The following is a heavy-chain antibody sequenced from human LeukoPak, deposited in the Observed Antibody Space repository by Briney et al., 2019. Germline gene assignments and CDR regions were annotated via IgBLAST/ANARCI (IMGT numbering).Heavy chain of an antibody. Sequence: GASVKVSCKASGYTFTSYYMHWVRQAPGQGLEWMGIINPSGGSTRYAQKFQGRVTMTRDTSTSTVYMELSSLRSEDTAVYYCARDPLADFWSGYLFDYWGQGTLVTVSS. D-gene: IGHD3-3*01. CDR1: GYTFTSYY. J-gene: IGHJ4*02. V-gene: IGHV1-46*03. CDR3: ARDPLADFWSGYLFDY. CDR2: INPSGGST.